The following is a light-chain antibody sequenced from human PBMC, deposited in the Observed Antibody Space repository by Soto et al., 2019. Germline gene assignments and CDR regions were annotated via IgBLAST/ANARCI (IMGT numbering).Light chain of an antibody. Sequence: QAVVTQPPSASGTPGQRVTISCSGSSSNIGSNTVNWYQQLPGTAPKLLIYSTYHRPSGVPDRFSGSKSGASASLAISGLQSEDEAEYYCAAWDDSLNAPYVFGTGTKLTVL. J-gene: IGLJ1*01. V-gene: IGLV1-44*01. CDR1: SSNIGSNT. CDR3: AAWDDSLNAPYV. CDR2: STY.